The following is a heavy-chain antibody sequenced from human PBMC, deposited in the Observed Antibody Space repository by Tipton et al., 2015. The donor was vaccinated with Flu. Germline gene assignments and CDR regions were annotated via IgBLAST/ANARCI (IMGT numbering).Heavy chain of an antibody. V-gene: IGHV3-48*03. CDR3: ARTRGGYCTSSSCYADYFDY. CDR1: GFTFSSYE. CDR2: IRSSGTTR. D-gene: IGHD2-2*01. J-gene: IGHJ4*02. Sequence: SLRLSCAASGFTFSSYEMNWVRQAPGKGLEWVSYIRSSGTTRYYADSVKGRFTISRDNAKNPLYLQMNSLRAEDTAVYYCARTRGGYCTSSSCYADYFDYWGQGTLVTVSS.